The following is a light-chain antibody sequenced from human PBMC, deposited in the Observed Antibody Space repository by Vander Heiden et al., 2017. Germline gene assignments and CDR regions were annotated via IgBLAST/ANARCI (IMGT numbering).Light chain of an antibody. Sequence: DIQMTQSPSSLSASVGDRVTITCRASQSISSYLNWYQQKPGKAPKLLIYAASSLQSGVPSRFSGSASGTDFTLSISMLQPEDFATYYCQESDTTPQTFGQGTKVEIK. V-gene: IGKV1-39*01. CDR2: AAS. J-gene: IGKJ1*01. CDR3: QESDTTPQT. CDR1: QSISSY.